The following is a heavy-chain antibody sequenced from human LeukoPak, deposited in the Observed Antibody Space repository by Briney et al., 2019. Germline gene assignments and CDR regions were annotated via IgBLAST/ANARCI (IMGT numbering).Heavy chain of an antibody. V-gene: IGHV4-59*01. D-gene: IGHD2-21*01. CDR2: IYYSGST. CDR3: ARGRFRFDP. J-gene: IGHJ5*02. CDR1: GGSISSYY. Sequence: SETLSLTCTVSGGSISSYYWSWIRQPPGKGLEWIGYIYYSGSTNYNPSLKSRVTISVDTPENQFSLKLSSVTAADTAVYYCARGRFRFDPWGQGTLVTVSS.